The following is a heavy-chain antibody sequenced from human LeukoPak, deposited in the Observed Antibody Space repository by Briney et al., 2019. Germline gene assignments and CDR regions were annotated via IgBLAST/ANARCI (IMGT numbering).Heavy chain of an antibody. CDR2: IYPGDSDT. CDR1: GYTFTSYW. D-gene: IGHD5-18*01. Sequence: KVSCKASGYTFTSYWIGWVRQMPGKGLEWMGIIYPGDSDTRYSPSFQGQVTISADKSISTAYLQWSSLKASDTAMYYCARAMVTGYFDYWGQGTLVTVSS. V-gene: IGHV5-51*01. CDR3: ARAMVTGYFDY. J-gene: IGHJ4*02.